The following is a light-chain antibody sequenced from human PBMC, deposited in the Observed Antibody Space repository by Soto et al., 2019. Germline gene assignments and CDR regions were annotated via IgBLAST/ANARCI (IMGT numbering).Light chain of an antibody. CDR3: SSYTSSSTYV. CDR2: DVN. CDR1: SSDVGSYNR. Sequence: QSALTQPPSVSGSPGQSVAISCTGTSSDVGSYNRVSWYQQPPGTAPKLMIYDVNNRPSGVPDRFSGSKSGNTASLTISGLQAEDEADYYCSSYTSSSTYVFGTGTKLTVL. J-gene: IGLJ1*01. V-gene: IGLV2-18*02.